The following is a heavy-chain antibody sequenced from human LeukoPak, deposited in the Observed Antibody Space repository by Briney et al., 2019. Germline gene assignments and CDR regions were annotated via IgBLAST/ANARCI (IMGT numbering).Heavy chain of an antibody. CDR2: INHSGST. CDR1: GGSFSGYY. Sequence: SETLSLTCAVYGGSFSGYYWSWIRHPPGKGLEWIGEINHSGSTNYNPSLKSRVTLPVDTSKKQFSLKLNSVTAADTAVYYCVRDTRYGMDVWGQGTTVTVSS. J-gene: IGHJ6*02. CDR3: VRDTRYGMDV. V-gene: IGHV4-34*01.